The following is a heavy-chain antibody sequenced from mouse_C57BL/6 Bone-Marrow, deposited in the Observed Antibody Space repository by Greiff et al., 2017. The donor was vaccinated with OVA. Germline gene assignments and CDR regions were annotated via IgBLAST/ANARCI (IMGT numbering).Heavy chain of an antibody. CDR3: ARQLRLLY. D-gene: IGHD3-2*02. CDR2: IYPGDGDP. V-gene: IGHV1-82*01. Sequence: QVQLKQSGPELVKPGASVKISCKASGYAFSSSWMNWVKQRPGKGLEWIGRIYPGDGDPNYNGKFKGKATLTADKSSSTAYMQLSSLTSEDSAVYFCARQLRLLYWGQGTTLTVSS. J-gene: IGHJ2*01. CDR1: GYAFSSSW.